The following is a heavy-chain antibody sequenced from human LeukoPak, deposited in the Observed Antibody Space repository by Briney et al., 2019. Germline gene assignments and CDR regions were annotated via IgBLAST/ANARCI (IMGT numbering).Heavy chain of an antibody. CDR1: GFTFSSYA. CDR2: ISYDGSNK. CDR3: ARDFDGYFDY. D-gene: IGHD3-9*01. J-gene: IGHJ4*02. Sequence: VGSLRLSCAASGFTFSSYAMHWVRQAPGKGLEWVAVISYDGSNKYYADSVKGRFTISRDNSKNTLYLQMNSLRAEDTAVYYCARDFDGYFDYWGQGILVTVSS. V-gene: IGHV3-30*04.